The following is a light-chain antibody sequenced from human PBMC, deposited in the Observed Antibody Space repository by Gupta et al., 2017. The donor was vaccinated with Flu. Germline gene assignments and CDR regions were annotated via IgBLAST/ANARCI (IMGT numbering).Light chain of an antibody. Sequence: EIVLTQSPATLSVSPGDRATLACRASQSVGTNLAWYQQKSGQAPRLLIFGASTRATGIPARFSGSGSGTEFTLTISGLQSEDFVVYYCQQYNLWPYTFGQGTKLEIK. CDR3: QQYNLWPYT. V-gene: IGKV3D-15*01. CDR1: QSVGTN. CDR2: GAS. J-gene: IGKJ2*01.